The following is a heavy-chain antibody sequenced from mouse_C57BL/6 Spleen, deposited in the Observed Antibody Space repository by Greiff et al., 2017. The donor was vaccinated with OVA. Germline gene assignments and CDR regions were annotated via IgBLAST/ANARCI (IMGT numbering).Heavy chain of an antibody. CDR2: ISDGGSYT. D-gene: IGHD2-5*01. CDR3: ARAYSNYEYFDV. V-gene: IGHV5-4*01. CDR1: GFTFSSYA. J-gene: IGHJ1*03. Sequence: EVQLVESGGGLVKPGGSLKLSCAASGFTFSSYAMSWVRQTPEKRLEWVATISDGGSYTYYPDNVKGRFTISRDNAKNNLYLQMSHLKSEDTAMYYCARAYSNYEYFDVWGTGTTVTVSS.